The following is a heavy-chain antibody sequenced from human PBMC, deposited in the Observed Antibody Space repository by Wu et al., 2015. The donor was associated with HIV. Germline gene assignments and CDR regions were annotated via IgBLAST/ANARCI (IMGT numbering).Heavy chain of an antibody. D-gene: IGHD6-19*01. CDR3: ATPRSPGFSSAWPTYFDY. V-gene: IGHV1-69*05. CDR2: IIPLFGRR. J-gene: IGHJ4*02. Sequence: QVQLMQSGAEVKKPGSSVKISCKASGNTFNSINWVRQAPGQGLEWMGGIIPLFGRRDYAQAFQGRLTITTDESTTTAYMTLTSLTSEDTAVYYCATPRSPGFSSAWPTYFDYWGQGTLITVSS. CDR1: GNTFNS.